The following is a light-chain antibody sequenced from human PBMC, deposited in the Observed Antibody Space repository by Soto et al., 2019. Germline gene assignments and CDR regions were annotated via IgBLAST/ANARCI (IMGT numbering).Light chain of an antibody. CDR2: LGS. V-gene: IGKV2-28*01. CDR1: QSLLHSNGYNY. J-gene: IGKJ2*01. CDR3: MQALQTPVT. Sequence: DLVMTQSPLSLPVTPGEPASISCRSSQSLLHSNGYNYLDWYLQKPGQSPQLLIYLGSNRASGVPDRFSGSGSGTDFTLKISRVEAEDVGGYYCMQALQTPVTFGQGTKLEIK.